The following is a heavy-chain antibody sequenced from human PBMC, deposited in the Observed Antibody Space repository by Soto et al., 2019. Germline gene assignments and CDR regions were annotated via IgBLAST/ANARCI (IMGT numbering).Heavy chain of an antibody. D-gene: IGHD1-7*01. Sequence: EVQLVESGGGLAQPGRSLRLSCTASGFTFEDYAMHWVRQAPGKGLEWVSGINWNSDDMGYADSVKGRFTISRDNARNSLYLQMNSLRPEDTAFYYCTPPGMNYVWGQGTTVTVSS. CDR3: TPPGMNYV. J-gene: IGHJ6*02. CDR2: INWNSDDM. CDR1: GFTFEDYA. V-gene: IGHV3-9*01.